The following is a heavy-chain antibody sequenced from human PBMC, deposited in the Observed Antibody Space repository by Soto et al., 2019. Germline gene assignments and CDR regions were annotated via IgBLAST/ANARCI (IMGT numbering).Heavy chain of an antibody. V-gene: IGHV5-51*01. CDR2: IYPGDSDT. CDR1: GYSFTSYW. Sequence: PGESLKISCKGSGYSFTSYWIGWVRQMPGKGLEWMGIIYPGDSDTRYSPSFQGQVTIPADKSISTAYLQWSSLKASDTAMYYCARHPNMGYNWNHFDYWGQGTLVTVSS. J-gene: IGHJ4*02. CDR3: ARHPNMGYNWNHFDY. D-gene: IGHD1-20*01.